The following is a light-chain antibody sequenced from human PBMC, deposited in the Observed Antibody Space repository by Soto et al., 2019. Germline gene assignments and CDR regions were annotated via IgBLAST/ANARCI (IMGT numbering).Light chain of an antibody. Sequence: EIVLTQSPGTLSLSPGERATLSCRASQSVSSSYLAWYQQKPGQAPRLLIYGASSRDTGIPDSFSGSGSGTDFTLTISRLEPEDFAVYYCHQYGSSPGTFGQGTKVDIK. CDR2: GAS. CDR3: HQYGSSPGT. V-gene: IGKV3-20*01. CDR1: QSVSSSY. J-gene: IGKJ1*01.